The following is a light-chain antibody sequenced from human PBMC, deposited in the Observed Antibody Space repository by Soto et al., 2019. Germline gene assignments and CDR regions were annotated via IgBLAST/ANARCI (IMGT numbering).Light chain of an antibody. CDR3: QQYYTTPPA. CDR1: RNVLYRSNNKNY. Sequence: DIVMTQSPDSLAVSLGERATINCKSSRNVLYRSNNKNYLAWYQQKPGQPPKLLIYWASTRESGVPARFTGSGSGTDFTLTINSLQADDVAVYYCQQYYTTPPAFGQGTKLEIK. V-gene: IGKV4-1*01. J-gene: IGKJ2*01. CDR2: WAS.